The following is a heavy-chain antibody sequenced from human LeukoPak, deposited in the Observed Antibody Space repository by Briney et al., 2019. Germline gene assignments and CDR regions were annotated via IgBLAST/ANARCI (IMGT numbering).Heavy chain of an antibody. J-gene: IGHJ5*02. CDR1: GFTFSSYS. CDR2: ISSSSSYI. CDR3: ARVEGGGYSGDELT. V-gene: IGHV3-21*01. Sequence: PGGSLRLSCAASGFTFSSYSMNWVRQAPGKGLEWVSSISSSSSYIYYADSVKGRFTISRDNAKNSLYLQMNSLRAEDTAVYYCARVEGGGYSGDELTWGQGTLVTVSS. D-gene: IGHD5-12*01.